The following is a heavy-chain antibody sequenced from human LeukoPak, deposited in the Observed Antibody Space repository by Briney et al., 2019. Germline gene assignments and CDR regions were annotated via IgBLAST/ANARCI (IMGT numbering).Heavy chain of an antibody. D-gene: IGHD5-18*01. Sequence: ASVKVSCKASGYTFTSYDINWVRQATGQGLEWMGWMNPNSGNTGYAQKFQGRVTITRNTSISTAYMELSSLRSEDTAVYYCARGRGYSYGPDHMDVWGKGTTVTVSS. CDR3: ARGRGYSYGPDHMDV. CDR2: MNPNSGNT. V-gene: IGHV1-8*03. CDR1: GYTFTSYD. J-gene: IGHJ6*03.